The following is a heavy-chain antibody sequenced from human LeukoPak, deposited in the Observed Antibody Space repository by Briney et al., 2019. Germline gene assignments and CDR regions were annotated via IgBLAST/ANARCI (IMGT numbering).Heavy chain of an antibody. V-gene: IGHV4-59*06. Sequence: SETLSLTCTVSGGSISSYYWSWIRQPAGKGLEWIGYIYYSGSTYYNPSLKSRVTISVDTSKNQFSLKLSSVTAADTAVYYCARDQKTYSSSWDYYYYGMDVWGQGTTVTVSS. CDR3: ARDQKTYSSSWDYYYYGMDV. J-gene: IGHJ6*02. CDR1: GGSISSYY. CDR2: IYYSGST. D-gene: IGHD6-13*01.